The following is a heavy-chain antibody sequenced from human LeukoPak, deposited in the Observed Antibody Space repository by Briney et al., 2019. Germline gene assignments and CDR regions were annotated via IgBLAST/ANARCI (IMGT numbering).Heavy chain of an antibody. V-gene: IGHV3-74*01. CDR3: TRDAAGLDY. D-gene: IGHD1-14*01. CDR1: GFTLRNHW. J-gene: IGHJ4*02. Sequence: PGGSLRLSCAASGFTLRNHWMHWVRQAPGKGLVWVSRIKGDGSTTTYADSVKGRFTISRDNAKNTLYLQMNSLRGEDTAVYYCTRDAAGLDYWGQGTLVTVSS. CDR2: IKGDGSTT.